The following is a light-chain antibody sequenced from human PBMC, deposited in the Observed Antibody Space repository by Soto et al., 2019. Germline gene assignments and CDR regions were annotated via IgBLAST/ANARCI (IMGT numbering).Light chain of an antibody. V-gene: IGKV3-20*01. CDR1: QSVSSSF. CDR3: QQYDSSLT. Sequence: DIVLTQSPASLSLPPGERATLSCRASQSVSSSFLAWYQQKPGQAPRLLIYGASRRATGIADRFTGSGSGTDFPLTISRLEPEDFAVYSCQQYDSSLTFGLGTKVEIK. J-gene: IGKJ1*01. CDR2: GAS.